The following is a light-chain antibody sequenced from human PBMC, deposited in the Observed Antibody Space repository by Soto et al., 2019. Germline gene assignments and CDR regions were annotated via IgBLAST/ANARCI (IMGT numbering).Light chain of an antibody. CDR3: QQHGTSPIT. CDR2: GAS. Sequence: IVLTQSPATLSLSPVEIATLSSRASQSVSSYLAWYQQKPGQAPRLLIYGASNRATGIPDRFSGSGSGTDFTLTISRLEPDDFAVYYCQQHGTSPITFGQGTRLEIK. V-gene: IGKV3-20*01. CDR1: QSVSSY. J-gene: IGKJ5*01.